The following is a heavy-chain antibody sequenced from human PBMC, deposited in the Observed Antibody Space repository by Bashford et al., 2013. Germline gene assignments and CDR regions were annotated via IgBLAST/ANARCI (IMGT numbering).Heavy chain of an antibody. CDR3: ARRSSWYLGLALDY. Sequence: WVRQMPGKGLESMGILYPGDSDTRYSPSFQGQVTISADKSISTAYLQWSSLKASDTAIYYCARRSSWYLGLALDYWGQGTLVTVSS. J-gene: IGHJ4*02. CDR2: LYPGDSDT. D-gene: IGHD6-13*01. V-gene: IGHV5-51*01.